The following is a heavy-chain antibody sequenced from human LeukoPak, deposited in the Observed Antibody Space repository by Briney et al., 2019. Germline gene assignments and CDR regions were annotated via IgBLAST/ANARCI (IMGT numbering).Heavy chain of an antibody. Sequence: GGSLRLSCAASGFTFSSYAMSWVRQAPGKGLEWVPGIRSAVDTTHYADSVKGRFIISRDNSKNTLSLQLNSLRPEDTALYYCAKHFCTGLDCSLFDSWGQGTLVTVSS. D-gene: IGHD3/OR15-3a*01. CDR2: IRSAVDTT. V-gene: IGHV3-23*01. CDR3: AKHFCTGLDCSLFDS. CDR1: GFTFSSYA. J-gene: IGHJ4*02.